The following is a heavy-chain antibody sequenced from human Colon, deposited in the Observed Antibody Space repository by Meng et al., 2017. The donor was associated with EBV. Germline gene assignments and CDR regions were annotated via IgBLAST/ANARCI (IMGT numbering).Heavy chain of an antibody. CDR2: IYYSGST. V-gene: IGHV4-31*03. J-gene: IGHJ5*02. CDR3: ASTNYGDYNWFDP. Sequence: QVQLQESGPGLVKPSQTPSLTCTVSGGSISSGGFYWSWIRQHPGKGLEWIGYIYYSGSTYYNPSLRSRVAISIDTSKNQFSLKLTSVTAADTAVYFCASTNYGDYNWFDPWGQGTLVTVSS. D-gene: IGHD4-17*01. CDR1: GGSISSGGFY.